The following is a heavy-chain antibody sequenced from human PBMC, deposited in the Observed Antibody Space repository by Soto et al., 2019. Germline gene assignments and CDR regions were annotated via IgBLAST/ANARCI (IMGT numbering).Heavy chain of an antibody. CDR2: IYYSGST. Sequence: PSETLSLTCTVSGGSISSYYWSRIRQPPGKGLEWIGYIYYSGSTNYNPSLKSRVTISVDTSKNQFSLKLSSVTAADTAVYYCARDMVADYWGQGTLVTVSS. CDR1: GGSISSYY. CDR3: ARDMVADY. V-gene: IGHV4-59*01. D-gene: IGHD5-12*01. J-gene: IGHJ4*02.